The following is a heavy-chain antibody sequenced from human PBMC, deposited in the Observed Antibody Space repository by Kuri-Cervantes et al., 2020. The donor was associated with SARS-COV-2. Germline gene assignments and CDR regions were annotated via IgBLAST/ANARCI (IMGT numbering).Heavy chain of an antibody. J-gene: IGHJ4*02. CDR3: ATSPALFGPTRSFDY. Sequence: ASVKVSCKASGYTFTGYYMHWVRQAPGQGLEWMGWINPNSGGTNYAQKFQGRVTMTRDTSISTAYMELSRLRSEDTAVYYCATSPALFGPTRSFDYWGQGTLVTVSS. V-gene: IGHV1-2*02. D-gene: IGHD3/OR15-3a*01. CDR1: GYTFTGYY. CDR2: INPNSGGT.